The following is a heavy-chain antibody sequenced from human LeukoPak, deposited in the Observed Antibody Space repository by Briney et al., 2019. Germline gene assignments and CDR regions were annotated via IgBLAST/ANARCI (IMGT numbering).Heavy chain of an antibody. V-gene: IGHV3-64*01. CDR1: GFTLSRYA. J-gene: IGHJ3*02. Sequence: GALGLLRFGFGFTLSRYAMALVRPGPGEGMEYVSAISSSGSSTFYAISVKGRFTISRDNSKNTLYLQMGSLRAEDMAVYYCARRPQGAYDIWGQGTMVTVSS. CDR3: ARRPQGAYDI. CDR2: ISSSGSST.